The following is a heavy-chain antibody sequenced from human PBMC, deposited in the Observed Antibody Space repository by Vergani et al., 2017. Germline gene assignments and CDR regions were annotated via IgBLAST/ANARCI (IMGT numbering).Heavy chain of an antibody. Sequence: DVQLEQSGGGLIQPGGSLRLSCVVSGFTFRQYWMSWVRQAPGKGLEWVANINRDGSEKNYGDSVRGRFTISRDNTKNILYLQMSSLRVEDTALYYCTRDVADTHSSIWPLNYHYFMDVWGEGTTVTVSS. D-gene: IGHD6-13*01. J-gene: IGHJ6*03. CDR1: GFTFRQYW. CDR2: INRDGSEK. CDR3: TRDVADTHSSIWPLNYHYFMDV. V-gene: IGHV3-7*01.